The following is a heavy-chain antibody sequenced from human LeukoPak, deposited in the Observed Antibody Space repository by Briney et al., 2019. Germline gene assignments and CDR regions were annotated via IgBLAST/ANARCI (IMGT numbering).Heavy chain of an antibody. CDR2: INAGNGNT. V-gene: IGHV1-3*01. CDR3: ARDRGVTMVRGVIDSFDY. CDR1: GYTFTNYA. J-gene: IGHJ4*02. D-gene: IGHD3-10*01. Sequence: ASVKVSCKASGYTFTNYAMHWVRQAPGQRLDWMGWINAGNGNTKYSQKFQGRVTITRDTSASTAYMKLSSLRSEDTAVYYCARDRGVTMVRGVIDSFDYWGQGTLVTVSS.